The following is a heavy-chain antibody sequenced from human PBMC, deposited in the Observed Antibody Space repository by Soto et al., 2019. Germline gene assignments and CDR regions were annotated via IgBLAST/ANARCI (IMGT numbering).Heavy chain of an antibody. D-gene: IGHD5-12*01. J-gene: IGHJ4*02. CDR2: IIPAFGTT. CDR1: GGIFNNYA. Sequence: QVQLVQSGAEVKKPGSSVKVSCKASGGIFNNYAISWVRQAPGQGLEWMGGIIPAFGTTNYAQKFQGRITITADESTSTAYMEMSSLRSEDTAVYYCARGRLSGYGGYDSRVTAPYYFDYWGRGTLVTVSS. V-gene: IGHV1-69*01. CDR3: ARGRLSGYGGYDSRVTAPYYFDY.